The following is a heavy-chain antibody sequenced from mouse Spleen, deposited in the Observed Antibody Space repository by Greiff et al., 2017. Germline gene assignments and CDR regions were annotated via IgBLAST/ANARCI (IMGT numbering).Heavy chain of an antibody. Sequence: DVKLQESGPGMVKPSQSLSLTCTVTGYSITSGYDWHWIRHFPGNKLEWMGYISYSGSTNYNPSLKSRISITHDTSKNHFFLKLNSVTTEDTATYYCARDGNYHYFDYWGQGTTLTVSS. CDR1: GYSITSGYD. CDR2: ISYSGST. D-gene: IGHD2-1*01. J-gene: IGHJ2*01. V-gene: IGHV3-1*01. CDR3: ARDGNYHYFDY.